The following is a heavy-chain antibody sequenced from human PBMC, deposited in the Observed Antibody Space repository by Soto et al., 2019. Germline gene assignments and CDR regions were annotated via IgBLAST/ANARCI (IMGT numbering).Heavy chain of an antibody. Sequence: VQLVESAGGLVKPGGSLRLSCVASGFSFNEAWMNWVRQAPGEGLEWVGRIKTSAGGGATDYAAPVQGRFTISRDDSKNALYLHMNSLRTEDTAIYYCTTGSVEDIWGQGTTVTVSS. CDR1: GFSFNEAW. J-gene: IGHJ6*02. D-gene: IGHD2-15*01. V-gene: IGHV3-15*07. CDR3: TTGSVEDI. CDR2: IKTSAGGGAT.